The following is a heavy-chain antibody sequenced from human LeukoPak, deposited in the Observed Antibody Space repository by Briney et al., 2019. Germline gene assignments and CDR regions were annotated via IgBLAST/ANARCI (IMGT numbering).Heavy chain of an antibody. CDR1: GFTFSSYW. D-gene: IGHD6-19*01. V-gene: IGHV3-7*03. CDR3: ARDGVLSVAGYYYYYGMDV. J-gene: IGHJ6*04. Sequence: GGSLRLSCAASGFTFSSYWMSWVRQAPGKGLEWVANIKQDGSEKYYVDSVKGRFTISRDNAKNSLYLQMNSLRAEVTAVYYCARDGVLSVAGYYYYYGMDVWGKGTTVTVSS. CDR2: IKQDGSEK.